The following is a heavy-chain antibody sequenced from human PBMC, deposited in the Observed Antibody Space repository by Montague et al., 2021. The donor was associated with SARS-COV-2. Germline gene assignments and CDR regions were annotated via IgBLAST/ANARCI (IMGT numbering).Heavy chain of an antibody. J-gene: IGHJ6*03. CDR1: GGSFSDYY. V-gene: IGHV4-34*01. CDR2: INHSGST. D-gene: IGHD3-10*01. Sequence: SETLSLTCAVYGGSFSDYYWSWIRQPPGKGLEWIGEINHSGSTNYNPSLKSRVTISVDTSKNQFSLKLSSVTAADTAVYYCAGSYYYGSGTYVYNYYMDVWGKGTTVTVSS. CDR3: AGSYYYGSGTYVYNYYMDV.